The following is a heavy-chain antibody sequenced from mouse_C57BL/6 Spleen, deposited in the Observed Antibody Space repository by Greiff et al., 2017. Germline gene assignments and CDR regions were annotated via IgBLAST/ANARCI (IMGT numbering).Heavy chain of an antibody. CDR2: IYPSDSET. D-gene: IGHD1-1*01. CDR3: ARSGYGSSWWFAY. V-gene: IGHV1-61*01. J-gene: IGHJ3*01. Sequence: QVQLKQSGAELVRPGSSVKLSCKASGYTFTSYWMDWVKQRPGQGLEWIGNIYPSDSETHYKQKFKDKATLPVDKSSSTAYMRLSSLTAEDSAVCYCARSGYGSSWWFAYWGQGTLVTVSA. CDR1: GYTFTSYW.